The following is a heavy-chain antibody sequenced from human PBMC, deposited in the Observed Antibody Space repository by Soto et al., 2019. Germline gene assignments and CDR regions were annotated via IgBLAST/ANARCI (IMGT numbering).Heavy chain of an antibody. D-gene: IGHD5-18*01. Sequence: SETLSLTCTVSGGSISSSSYYWGWIRQPPGKGLEWTGSIYYSGSTYYNPSLKSRVTISVDTSKNQFSLKLSSVTAADTAVYYCARVSGYSYGYGMDVWGQGTTVT. CDR1: GGSISSSSYY. CDR3: ARVSGYSYGYGMDV. V-gene: IGHV4-39*01. J-gene: IGHJ6*02. CDR2: IYYSGST.